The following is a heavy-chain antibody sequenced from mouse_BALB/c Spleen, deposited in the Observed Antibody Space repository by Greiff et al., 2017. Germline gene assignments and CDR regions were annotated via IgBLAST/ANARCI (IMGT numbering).Heavy chain of an antibody. CDR2: VNPNNGGT. CDR1: GYSFTGYY. Sequence: LVKPGASVKISCKASGYSFTGYYMHWVKQSHGKSLEWIGRVNPNNGGTSYNQKFKGKAILTVDKSSSTAYMELRSLTSEDSAVYYCARTAYYGNRDYAMDYWGQGTSVTVSS. D-gene: IGHD2-10*01. J-gene: IGHJ4*01. V-gene: IGHV1-26*01. CDR3: ARTAYYGNRDYAMDY.